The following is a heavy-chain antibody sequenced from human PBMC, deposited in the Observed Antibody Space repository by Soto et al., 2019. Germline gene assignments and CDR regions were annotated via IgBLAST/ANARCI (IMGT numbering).Heavy chain of an antibody. D-gene: IGHD2-2*01. CDR3: YPINEEVVVSGTFPLSAY. CDR2: ISEDGSIT. V-gene: IGHV3-74*01. Sequence: GGSLRLSCEVSGFTFSNYCMHWVRQVPGKGLVWVSRISEDGSITNYADFVKGRFTISRDNAKNMVYLQLNSLRAEDTAVYFCYPINEEVVVSGTFPLSAYWGQGTLVTVSS. J-gene: IGHJ4*02. CDR1: GFTFSNYC.